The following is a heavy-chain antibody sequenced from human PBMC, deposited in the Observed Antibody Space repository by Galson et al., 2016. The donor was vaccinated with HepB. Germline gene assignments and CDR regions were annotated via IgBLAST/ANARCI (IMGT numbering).Heavy chain of an antibody. Sequence: SVKVSCKASAGIFSIYAINWVRQAPGQGLEWMGIINPNGSVTTYAQRFQGRVTMTRDTSTSTVYMDLSSLRSEDTAVYYCARDRKSYGDFDYWGQGTLVTVSS. CDR2: INPNGSVT. CDR3: ARDRKSYGDFDY. J-gene: IGHJ4*02. D-gene: IGHD3-10*01. V-gene: IGHV1-46*01. CDR1: AGIFSIYA.